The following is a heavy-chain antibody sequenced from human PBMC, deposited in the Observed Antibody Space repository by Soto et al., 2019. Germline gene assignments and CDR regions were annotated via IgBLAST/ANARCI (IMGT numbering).Heavy chain of an antibody. Sequence: ASVKVSFKASGYTFTSYYMHWVRQAPGQGLEWMGIINPSGGSTSYAQKFQGRVTMTRDTSTSTVYMELSSLRSEDTAVYYCARDAPRQYCSSTSCYTDNYYYGMDVWGQGTTVTVS. CDR3: ARDAPRQYCSSTSCYTDNYYYGMDV. J-gene: IGHJ6*02. CDR2: INPSGGST. CDR1: GYTFTSYY. D-gene: IGHD2-2*02. V-gene: IGHV1-46*01.